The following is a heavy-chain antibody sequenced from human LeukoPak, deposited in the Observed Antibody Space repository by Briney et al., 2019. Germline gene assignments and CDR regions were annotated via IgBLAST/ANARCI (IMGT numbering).Heavy chain of an antibody. CDR2: IKSKTDGGTT. CDR1: GFTFSNAW. D-gene: IGHD5-12*01. Sequence: GGSLRLSCAASGFTFSNAWMSWVRQAPGKGLEWVGRIKSKTDGGTTDHAAPVKGRFTISRDDSKNTLYLQMNSLKTEDTAVYYCTRGIVATIPGLWGQGTLVTVSS. V-gene: IGHV3-15*01. J-gene: IGHJ4*02. CDR3: TRGIVATIPGL.